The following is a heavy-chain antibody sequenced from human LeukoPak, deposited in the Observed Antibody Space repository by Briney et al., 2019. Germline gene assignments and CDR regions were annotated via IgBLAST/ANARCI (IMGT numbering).Heavy chain of an antibody. CDR1: GFTFSDYY. D-gene: IGHD3-10*01. J-gene: IGHJ6*03. V-gene: IGHV3-11*01. CDR3: ARAPLGMVRGVTMDV. CDR2: ISSSGSTI. Sequence: GGSLRLSCAASGFTFSDYYMTWIRQAPGKGLEWTSYISSSGSTIYYAGSVKGRFTISRDNAKNSLYLQMNSLRAEDTAVYYCARAPLGMVRGVTMDVWGKGTTVTVSS.